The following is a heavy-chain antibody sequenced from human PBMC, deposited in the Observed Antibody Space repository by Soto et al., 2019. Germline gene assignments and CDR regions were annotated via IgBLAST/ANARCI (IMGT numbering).Heavy chain of an antibody. CDR1: GFTFSSYD. Sequence: GGSLRLSCAASGFTFSSYDMHWVRQATGKGLEWVSAIGTAVDTYYPGSVKGRFTISRENAKNSLYLQMNSLRAGDTAVYYCARSGSGYYSAPFAYWGQGTLVTVSS. J-gene: IGHJ4*02. CDR3: ARSGSGYYSAPFAY. CDR2: IGTAVDT. V-gene: IGHV3-13*01. D-gene: IGHD3-22*01.